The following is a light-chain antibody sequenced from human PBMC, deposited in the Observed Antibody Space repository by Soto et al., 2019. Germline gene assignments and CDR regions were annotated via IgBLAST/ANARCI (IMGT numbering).Light chain of an antibody. CDR2: EVS. J-gene: IGLJ2*01. CDR1: DNDVGRYDY. CDR3: MSYVGGNSVA. V-gene: IGLV2-8*01. Sequence: QSVLTQPPSASGSPGMSGTLSCSGTDNDVGRYDYVSWYQQHPGKAPKLLIYEVSKRPSGVPDRFSASKSGNTASLTVSGLQGEDDADYYCMSYVGGNSVAFGGGTQLTVL.